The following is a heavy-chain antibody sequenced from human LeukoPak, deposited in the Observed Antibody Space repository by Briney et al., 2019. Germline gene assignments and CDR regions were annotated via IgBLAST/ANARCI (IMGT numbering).Heavy chain of an antibody. Sequence: ASVKVSCKASGYTFTDYYIHWVRQAPGQGLEWLGWISPYSAATNYAQKFQGRVTMTRDTSIRTAYMEVSRLTSDDTAVYYCATMGAKTFDHWSQGTLVTVSS. V-gene: IGHV1-2*02. CDR2: ISPYSAAT. J-gene: IGHJ4*02. D-gene: IGHD1-26*01. CDR1: GYTFTDYY. CDR3: ATMGAKTFDH.